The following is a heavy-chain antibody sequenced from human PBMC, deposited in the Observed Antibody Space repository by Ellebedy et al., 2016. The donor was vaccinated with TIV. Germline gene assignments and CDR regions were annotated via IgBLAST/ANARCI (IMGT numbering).Heavy chain of an antibody. CDR1: GFTFSAHW. D-gene: IGHD3-10*01. CDR2: IKPDGSAK. CDR3: ARGSRESDY. J-gene: IGHJ4*02. V-gene: IGHV3-7*03. Sequence: GGSLRLSCAASGFTFSAHWMSWVRQTSGKGLEWVANIKPDGSAKVYVDSVRGRFTISRDNTKNSLYLEMNSLGSEDTALYYCARGSRESDYWGQGTLVTVSS.